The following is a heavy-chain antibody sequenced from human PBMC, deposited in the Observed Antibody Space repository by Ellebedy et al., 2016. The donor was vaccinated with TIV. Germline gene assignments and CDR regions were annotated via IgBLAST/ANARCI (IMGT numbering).Heavy chain of an antibody. CDR1: GFTFSSYY. J-gene: IGHJ4*02. V-gene: IGHV3-7*01. D-gene: IGHD5-12*01. Sequence: GESLKISXAASGFTFSSYYMNWVRQAPGKGLEWVANIKQDGSEKYYVDSVKGRFTISRDNAKNSLYLEMNSLRAEDTAVYYCVRAPRGQYYFDYWGQGARVTVSS. CDR2: IKQDGSEK. CDR3: VRAPRGQYYFDY.